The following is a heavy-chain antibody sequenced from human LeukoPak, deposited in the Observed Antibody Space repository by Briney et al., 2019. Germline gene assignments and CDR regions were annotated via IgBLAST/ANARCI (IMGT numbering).Heavy chain of an antibody. CDR2: ISSSSSYI. V-gene: IGHV3-21*01. D-gene: IGHD3-3*01. CDR1: GFTFSSYS. J-gene: IGHJ4*02. Sequence: GGSLRLSCAASGFTFSSYSMNWVRQAPGKGLEWVSSISSSSSYIYYADSVKGRFTISRGNAKNSLYLQMNSLRAEDTAVYYCARSFGVVTPSHYWGQGTLVTVSS. CDR3: ARSFGVVTPSHY.